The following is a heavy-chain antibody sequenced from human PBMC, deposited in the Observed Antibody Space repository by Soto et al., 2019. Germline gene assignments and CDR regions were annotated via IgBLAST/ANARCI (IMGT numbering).Heavy chain of an antibody. CDR2: IYPGDSDT. V-gene: IGHV5-51*01. CDR3: ARCGATVYTSRPYGMDV. CDR1: GYSFTSYW. D-gene: IGHD1-26*01. Sequence: GESLKISCKGSGYSFTSYWIGWVRQMPGKXLEWMGIIYPGDSDTRYSPSFQGQVTISADKSISTAYLQWSSLKASDTAMYYCARCGATVYTSRPYGMDVWGQGTTVTVSS. J-gene: IGHJ6*02.